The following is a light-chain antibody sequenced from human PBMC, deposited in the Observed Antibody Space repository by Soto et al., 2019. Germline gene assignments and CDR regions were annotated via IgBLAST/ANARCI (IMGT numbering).Light chain of an antibody. CDR2: GAS. CDR3: QQYGSSGT. V-gene: IGKV3-20*01. Sequence: EIVLTQSPDTLSLSPGDRATLSCRASQSVDNYLAWYQQKPGQAPRLLIYGASNRATGIPDRFSGSGSGTDFTLTISRLEPEDFAVYYCQQYGSSGTFGQGTNVDIK. J-gene: IGKJ1*01. CDR1: QSVDNY.